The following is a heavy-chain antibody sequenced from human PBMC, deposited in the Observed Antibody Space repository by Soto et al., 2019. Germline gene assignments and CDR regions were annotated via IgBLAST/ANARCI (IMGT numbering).Heavy chain of an antibody. J-gene: IGHJ4*02. Sequence: SETLSLTCTVSGGSISRDYWSWIRQPPGKGLEWIGYIYHSGSTYYKPSLKSRVTISVDRSKNQFSLKLSSVTAADTAVYYCARAHNWNDAYFDYWGQGTLVTVSS. D-gene: IGHD1-1*01. CDR3: ARAHNWNDAYFDY. CDR1: GGSISRDY. CDR2: IYHSGST. V-gene: IGHV4-59*12.